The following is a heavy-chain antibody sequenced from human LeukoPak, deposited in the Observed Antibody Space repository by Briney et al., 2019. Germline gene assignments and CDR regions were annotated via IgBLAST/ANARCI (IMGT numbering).Heavy chain of an antibody. Sequence: SETLSLTCTVSGGSISSYYWSWIRQPAGKGLEWIGRIYTSGSTNYNPSLKSRVTMSVDTSKNQFSLKLSSVTAADTAVYFCARDGITMVRGVIGGFDPWGQGTLVTVSS. CDR3: ARDGITMVRGVIGGFDP. J-gene: IGHJ5*02. CDR1: GGSISSYY. CDR2: IYTSGST. V-gene: IGHV4-4*07. D-gene: IGHD3-10*01.